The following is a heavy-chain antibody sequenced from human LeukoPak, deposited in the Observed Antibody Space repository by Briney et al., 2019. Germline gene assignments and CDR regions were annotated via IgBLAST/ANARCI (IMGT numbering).Heavy chain of an antibody. Sequence: GGSLRLSCAASGFTFSSYAMSWVRQAPGKGLEWVSAISGSCGSTYYADSVKGRFTISRDNSKNTLYLQMNSLRAEDTAVYYCAKDRHSYGSSYYFDYWGQGTLVTVSS. J-gene: IGHJ4*02. CDR2: ISGSCGST. CDR3: AKDRHSYGSSYYFDY. CDR1: GFTFSSYA. D-gene: IGHD5-18*01. V-gene: IGHV3-23*01.